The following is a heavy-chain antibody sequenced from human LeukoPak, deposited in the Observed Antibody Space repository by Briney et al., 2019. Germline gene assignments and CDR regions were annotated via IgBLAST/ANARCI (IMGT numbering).Heavy chain of an antibody. Sequence: PGGSLRLSCAASGFTFDDYGMSWVRQAPGKGLEWVSVIYSGGSTYYADSVKGRFTISRDNSKNTLYLQMNSLRAEDTAVYYCAREHDSSGYSDAFDIWGQGTMVTVSS. CDR3: AREHDSSGYSDAFDI. CDR2: IYSGGST. D-gene: IGHD3-22*01. J-gene: IGHJ3*02. V-gene: IGHV3-53*01. CDR1: GFTFDDYG.